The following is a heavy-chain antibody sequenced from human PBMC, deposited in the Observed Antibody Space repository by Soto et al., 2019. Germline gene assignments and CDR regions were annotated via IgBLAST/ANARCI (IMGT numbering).Heavy chain of an antibody. D-gene: IGHD6-19*01. J-gene: IGHJ4*02. Sequence: VVSLRLSCAASGFTFSSYAMHWVRQAPGKGLEWVAVISSDETNKYYADSVKGRFTISRDNSKNTLYLQMDSLRPEDTAVYFCASQEALFKWLVFDSWGQGTLVTVSS. CDR1: GFTFSSYA. CDR2: ISSDETNK. CDR3: ASQEALFKWLVFDS. V-gene: IGHV3-30-3*01.